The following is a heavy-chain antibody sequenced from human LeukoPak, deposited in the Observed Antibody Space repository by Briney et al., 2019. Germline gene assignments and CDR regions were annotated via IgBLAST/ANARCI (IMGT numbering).Heavy chain of an antibody. D-gene: IGHD1-26*01. Sequence: KSSETLSLTCTVSGGSISSYYWSWIRQPPGKGLEWIGYIYYSGSTNYNPSLKSRVTISVDTSKNQFSLKLSSVTAADTAVYYCARDGASEWFDPWGQGTLVTVSS. CDR2: IYYSGST. CDR3: ARDGASEWFDP. CDR1: GGSISSYY. J-gene: IGHJ5*02. V-gene: IGHV4-59*01.